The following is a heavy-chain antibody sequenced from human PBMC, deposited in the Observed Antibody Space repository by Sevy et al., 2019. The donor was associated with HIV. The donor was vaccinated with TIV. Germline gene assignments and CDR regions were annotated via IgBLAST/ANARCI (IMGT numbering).Heavy chain of an antibody. CDR1: GSTLTKLS. Sequence: ASVKVSCKVSGSTLTKLSMHWVRQVPGKGLEWMVSFDPEDGETIYARKFQGRVTMTEDTSTDTAYMVLGSLRSEDTAVYYCATTNDYYDSSGSPFDYWGQGTLVTVSS. CDR2: FDPEDGET. J-gene: IGHJ4*02. V-gene: IGHV1-24*01. CDR3: ATTNDYYDSSGSPFDY. D-gene: IGHD3-22*01.